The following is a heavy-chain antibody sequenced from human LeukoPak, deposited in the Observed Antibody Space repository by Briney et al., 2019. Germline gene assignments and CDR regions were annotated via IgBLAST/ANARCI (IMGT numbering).Heavy chain of an antibody. Sequence: SGGSLRLSCAASGFTFSSYWMSWVRQAPGKGLEWVANIKQDGSEKYYVDSVKGRFTISRDNAKNSLYLQMNSLRAEDTAVYYCARNQIAARHPGWFDPWGQGTLVTVSS. D-gene: IGHD6-6*01. CDR1: GFTFSSYW. CDR2: IKQDGSEK. CDR3: ARNQIAARHPGWFDP. V-gene: IGHV3-7*01. J-gene: IGHJ5*02.